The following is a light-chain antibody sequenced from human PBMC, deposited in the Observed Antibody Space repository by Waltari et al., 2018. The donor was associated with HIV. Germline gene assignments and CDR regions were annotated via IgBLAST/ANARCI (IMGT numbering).Light chain of an antibody. V-gene: IGLV3-21*04. CDR3: EVWDETRNHVV. J-gene: IGLJ2*01. CDR1: RIGTKS. Sequence: YALTQPPSVSVAPGKTATITCGGDRIGTKSAHRYQQKSGQAPQLIIYYDSDRPSGIPERFSGSNSGSTATLTISRVEAGDEADYYCEVWDETRNHVVFGGGTKLFAL. CDR2: YDS.